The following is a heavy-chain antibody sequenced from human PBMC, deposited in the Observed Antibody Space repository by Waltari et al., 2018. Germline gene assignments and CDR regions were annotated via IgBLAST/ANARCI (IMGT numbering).Heavy chain of an antibody. CDR1: GYTFTDYY. J-gene: IGHJ3*02. CDR3: ATSIGPTVVASDAFDI. Sequence: EVQRVQSGAEVKKPGATVKISCQASGYTFTDYYMHWVQQAPGKGLEWIGRVDPEDGETIYAEKFQGRVTITADTSTDTAYMELSSLRSEDTAVYYCATSIGPTVVASDAFDIWGQGTMVTVSS. V-gene: IGHV1-69-2*01. CDR2: VDPEDGET. D-gene: IGHD2-15*01.